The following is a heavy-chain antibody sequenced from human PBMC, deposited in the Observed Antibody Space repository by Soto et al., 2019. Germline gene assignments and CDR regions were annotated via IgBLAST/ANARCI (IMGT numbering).Heavy chain of an antibody. CDR3: TKGVVREPAYFDS. CDR2: ISYDGRNE. J-gene: IGHJ4*02. D-gene: IGHD3-10*01. CDR1: GFTFSAFP. Sequence: PGGSLRLSCAVSGFTFSAFPMFWVRQAPGKGLEWVAFISYDGRNEDYADSVKGRFTISRDNSKNTLCLQMNSLSSEDTAVYYCTKGVVREPAYFDSWGQGTLVTVSS. V-gene: IGHV3-30*18.